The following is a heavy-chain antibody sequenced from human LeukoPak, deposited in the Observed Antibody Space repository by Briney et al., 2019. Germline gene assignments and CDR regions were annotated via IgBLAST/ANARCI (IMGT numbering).Heavy chain of an antibody. CDR3: ATGIAAAGTLDY. D-gene: IGHD6-13*01. J-gene: IGHJ4*02. CDR1: GYTFTGYY. Sequence: ASVKVSCKASGYTFTGYYMHWVRQAPGQGLEWMGWINPNSGGTNYAQKFQGRVTMTRDTSTSTAYMELSRLRSDDTAVYYCATGIAAAGTLDYWGQGTLVTVSS. V-gene: IGHV1-2*02. CDR2: INPNSGGT.